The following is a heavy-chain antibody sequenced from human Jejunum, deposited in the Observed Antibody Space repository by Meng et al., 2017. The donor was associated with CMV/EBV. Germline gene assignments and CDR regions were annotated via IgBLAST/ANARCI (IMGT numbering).Heavy chain of an antibody. CDR1: GFDLSKFS. V-gene: IGHV3-23*01. Sequence: EVQLLESGGALVQRGGSLTLSCVGSGFDLSKFSMSWVRQAPGKGLEWVSSISASGRIDYAASVKGRFVISRDNSKNTLYLQMNSLRIEDTAVYYCARGGYYYDRSGFSAWGQGTLVTVSS. CDR2: ISASGRI. J-gene: IGHJ5*02. D-gene: IGHD3-22*01. CDR3: ARGGYYYDRSGFSA.